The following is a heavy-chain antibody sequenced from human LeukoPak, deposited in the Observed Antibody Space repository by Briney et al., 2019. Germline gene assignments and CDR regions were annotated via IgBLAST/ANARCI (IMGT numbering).Heavy chain of an antibody. CDR2: IIPIFGTA. J-gene: IGHJ4*02. CDR1: GGTFSSYA. Sequence: ASVNVSCKASGGTFSSYAISWVRQAPGQGLEWMGGIIPIFGTANYAQKFQGRVTITADESTSTAYMELSSLRSEDTAVYYCARTLADYYDSSGYEPQFDYWGQGTLVTVSS. CDR3: ARTLADYYDSSGYEPQFDY. D-gene: IGHD3-22*01. V-gene: IGHV1-69*13.